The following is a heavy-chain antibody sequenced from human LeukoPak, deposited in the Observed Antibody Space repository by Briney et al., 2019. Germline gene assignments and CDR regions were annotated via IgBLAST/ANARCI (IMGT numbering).Heavy chain of an antibody. D-gene: IGHD6-13*01. Sequence: ASVKVSCKVSGYTLTELSMHWVRQAPGKGLEWMGGFDPEDGETIYAQKFQGRVTMTEDTSTDTAYMELSSLRSEDTAVYYCATDPPSIAAADHPVQFDYWGQGTLVTVSS. V-gene: IGHV1-24*01. CDR2: FDPEDGET. CDR1: GYTLTELS. CDR3: ATDPPSIAAADHPVQFDY. J-gene: IGHJ4*02.